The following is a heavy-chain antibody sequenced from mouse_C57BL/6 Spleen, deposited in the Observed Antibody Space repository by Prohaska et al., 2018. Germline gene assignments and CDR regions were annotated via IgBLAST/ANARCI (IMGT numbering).Heavy chain of an antibody. Sequence: SVKMSCKASGYTFTSYWITWVKQRPGQGLEWIGDIYPGSGSTNYNEKFKSKATLTVDTSSSTAYMQPSSLTSEDSAVYYCARRDYYGSSWYFDVWGTGTTVTVSS. CDR1: GYTFTSYW. J-gene: IGHJ1*03. CDR2: IYPGSGST. CDR3: ARRDYYGSSWYFDV. D-gene: IGHD1-1*01. V-gene: IGHV1-55*01.